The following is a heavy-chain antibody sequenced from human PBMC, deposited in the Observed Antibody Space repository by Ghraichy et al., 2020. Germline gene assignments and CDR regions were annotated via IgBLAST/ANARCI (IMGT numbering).Heavy chain of an antibody. D-gene: IGHD2-2*01. CDR3: ARVRRCSSTSCYSMAVNWFDP. V-gene: IGHV4-61*01. CDR1: GGSVSSGSYY. Sequence: SETLPLTCTVSGGSVSSGSYYWSWIRQPPGKGLEWIGYIYYSGSTNYNPSLKSRVTISVDTSKNQFSLKLSSVTAADTAVYYCARVRRCSSTSCYSMAVNWFDPWGQGTLVTVSS. J-gene: IGHJ5*02. CDR2: IYYSGST.